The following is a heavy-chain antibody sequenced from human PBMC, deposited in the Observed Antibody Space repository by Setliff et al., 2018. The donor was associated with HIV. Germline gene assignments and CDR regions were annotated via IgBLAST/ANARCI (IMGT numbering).Heavy chain of an antibody. D-gene: IGHD6-19*01. J-gene: IGHJ5*02. CDR3: ARDGDSSGPTENWFDP. V-gene: IGHV1-24*01. CDR2: FDPEDVET. Sequence: SVKVSCKVSGYTLSELSMHWVRQAPGKGLEWMGGFDPEDVETIYAQKFQGRVTITADESTSTAYMELSSLRSEDTAVYYCARDGDSSGPTENWFDPWGQGTLVTVSS. CDR1: GYTLSELS.